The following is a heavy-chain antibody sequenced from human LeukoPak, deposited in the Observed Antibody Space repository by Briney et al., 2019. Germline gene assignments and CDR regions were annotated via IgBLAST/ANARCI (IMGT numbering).Heavy chain of an antibody. CDR3: AREANDCSSTSCYGGAFDI. CDR1: GGSISSYY. V-gene: IGHV4-59*01. CDR2: IYYSGST. Sequence: PSETLPLTCTVFGGSISSYYWSWIRQPPGKGLEWIGYIYYSGSTNYNPSLKSRVTISVDTSKNQFSLKLSSVTAADTAVYYCAREANDCSSTSCYGGAFDIWGQGTMVTVSS. D-gene: IGHD2-2*01. J-gene: IGHJ3*02.